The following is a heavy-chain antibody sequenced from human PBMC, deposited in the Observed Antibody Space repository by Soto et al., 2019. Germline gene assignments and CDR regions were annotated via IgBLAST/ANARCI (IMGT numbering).Heavy chain of an antibody. CDR1: GGSFSGHY. J-gene: IGHJ6*02. Sequence: KTSETLSLTCAVYGGSFSGHYWSWIRQPPGKGLEWIGEINHSGSTNNNPSLKSRVTISVDTSKDQFSLKLSSVTAADTAVYYCAGQVGVVVPAAVRDYYYYYGMDVWGQGTTVTVSS. CDR2: INHSGST. D-gene: IGHD2-2*01. V-gene: IGHV4-34*01. CDR3: AGQVGVVVPAAVRDYYYYYGMDV.